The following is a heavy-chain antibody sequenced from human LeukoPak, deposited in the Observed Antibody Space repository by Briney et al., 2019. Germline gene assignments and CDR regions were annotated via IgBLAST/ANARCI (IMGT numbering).Heavy chain of an antibody. Sequence: GGSLRLFCAASGFTFSDYYMSWIRQAPGKGLEWVAHIGSSGSTIYYADSVKGRFTISRDNAKNSMYLQMNSLRAEDTAVYYCASSEVWWLNFDSWGQGTLVTVSS. J-gene: IGHJ4*02. V-gene: IGHV3-11*01. D-gene: IGHD5-12*01. CDR3: ASSEVWWLNFDS. CDR2: IGSSGSTI. CDR1: GFTFSDYY.